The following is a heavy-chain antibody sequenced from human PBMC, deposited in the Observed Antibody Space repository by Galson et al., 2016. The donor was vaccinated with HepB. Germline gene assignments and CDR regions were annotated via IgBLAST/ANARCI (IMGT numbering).Heavy chain of an antibody. D-gene: IGHD1-26*01. CDR3: SREMTGRYFD. CDR2: IRGDGIVS. J-gene: IGHJ4*02. V-gene: IGHV3-7*01. Sequence: SLRLSCAASGFTFNAHWMNWVRQAPGKGLEWVANIRGDGIVSYYAGSVRGRFTISRDNANNSLYLQMNGLRVDETAAYYCSREMTGRYFDWGQGTLVTVSA. CDR1: GFTFNAHW.